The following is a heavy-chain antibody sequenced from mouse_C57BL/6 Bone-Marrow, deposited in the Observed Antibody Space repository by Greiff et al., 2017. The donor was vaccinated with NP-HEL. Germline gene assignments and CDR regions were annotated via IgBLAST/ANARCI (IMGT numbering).Heavy chain of an antibody. Sequence: QVQLQQPGAELVKPGASVKLSCKASGYTFTSYWMHWVKQRPGRGLEWIGRIDPNSGGTKYNEKFKGKATMTADKPSSTAYMQLSSLTSEDSAVYYCAWGTSYSLFCAMDYWGQGTSVTVSS. CDR3: AWGTSYSLFCAMDY. V-gene: IGHV1-72*01. D-gene: IGHD2-12*01. CDR2: IDPNSGGT. J-gene: IGHJ4*01. CDR1: GYTFTSYW.